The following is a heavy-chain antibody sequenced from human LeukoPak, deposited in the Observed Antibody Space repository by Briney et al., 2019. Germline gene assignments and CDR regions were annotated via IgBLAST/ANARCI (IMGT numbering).Heavy chain of an antibody. CDR3: ARSRGDNWNYAFYYYGMDV. D-gene: IGHD1-7*01. CDR2: IIPIFGTA. J-gene: IGHJ6*02. CDR1: GYTFTSYG. Sequence: GASVKVSCKASGYTFTSYGISWVRQAPGQGLEWMGGIIPIFGTANYAQKFQGRVTITADESTSTAYMELSSLRSEDTAVYYCARSRGDNWNYAFYYYGMDVWGQGTTVTVSS. V-gene: IGHV1-69*13.